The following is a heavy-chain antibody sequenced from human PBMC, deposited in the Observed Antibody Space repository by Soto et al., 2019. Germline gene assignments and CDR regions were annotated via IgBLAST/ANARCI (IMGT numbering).Heavy chain of an antibody. V-gene: IGHV4-61*01. CDR3: AGFLRRNLPVGYYFDY. CDR1: GVPVNSGSYY. CDR2: VYYSGST. D-gene: IGHD3-3*01. Sequence: SETLSLTCTVSGVPVNSGSYYWSWIRQPPGKELEWIGDVYYSGSTNYNPSLKSRVTISVDTSKNQFSLKLSSVTAADTAVYYCAGFLRRNLPVGYYFDYWGQGTLVTVPQ. J-gene: IGHJ4*02.